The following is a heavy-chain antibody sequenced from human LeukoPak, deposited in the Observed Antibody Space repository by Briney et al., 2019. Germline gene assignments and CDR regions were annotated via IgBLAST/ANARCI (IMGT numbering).Heavy chain of an antibody. J-gene: IGHJ5*02. Sequence: PGGSLRLSCAASAFTFSRYGMHWVRQAPGKGLEWVALIRSDGNNKYYADSVKGRFTISRDNSKNTLSLQMNSPRTEDTAVYYCAKDRYGSGSDTPWGQGTLVTVSS. CDR1: AFTFSRYG. CDR3: AKDRYGSGSDTP. V-gene: IGHV3-30*02. CDR2: IRSDGNNK. D-gene: IGHD3-10*01.